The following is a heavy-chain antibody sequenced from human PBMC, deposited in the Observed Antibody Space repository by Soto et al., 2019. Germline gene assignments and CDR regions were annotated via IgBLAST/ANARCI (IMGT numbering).Heavy chain of an antibody. V-gene: IGHV1-69*02. D-gene: IGHD5-12*01. Sequence: QVQLVQSRAEVKKPGSSVKVSCKASGGTFSSYTISWVRQAPGQGLEWMGRIIPILGIANYAQKFQGRVTITADKSTSTAYMELSSLRSEDTAVYYCARGDGYNYNWFDPWGQGTLVTVSS. CDR2: IIPILGIA. CDR3: ARGDGYNYNWFDP. CDR1: GGTFSSYT. J-gene: IGHJ5*02.